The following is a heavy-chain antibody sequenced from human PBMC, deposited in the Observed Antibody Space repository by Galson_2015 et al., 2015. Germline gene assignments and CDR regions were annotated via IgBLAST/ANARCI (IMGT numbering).Heavy chain of an antibody. CDR3: ASIWNYCRFDY. Sequence: SLRLSCAASGFTFSSYWMSWVRQAPGKRLEWVANIKHDGSEKYYVDSVKGRFSVSRDNAKKSLYLQMNSLRAEDTAVYYCASIWNYCRFDYWGQGTLVTVSS. CDR2: IKHDGSEK. CDR1: GFTFSSYW. V-gene: IGHV3-7*01. J-gene: IGHJ4*02. D-gene: IGHD1-7*01.